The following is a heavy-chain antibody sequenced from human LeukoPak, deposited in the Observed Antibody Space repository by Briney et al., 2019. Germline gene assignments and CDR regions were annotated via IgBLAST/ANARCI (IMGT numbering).Heavy chain of an antibody. D-gene: IGHD6-6*01. CDR2: IYYSGST. CDR1: GGSISSSSYY. J-gene: IGHJ6*03. Sequence: SETLSLTCTVSGGSISSSSYYWGWIRQPPGKGLEWIGSIYYSGSTYYNPSLKSRVTISVDTSKNQFSLKLSSVTAADTAVYYCARDFSSSSSVYYYYYMDVWGKGTTVTVSS. V-gene: IGHV4-39*07. CDR3: ARDFSSSSSVYYYYYMDV.